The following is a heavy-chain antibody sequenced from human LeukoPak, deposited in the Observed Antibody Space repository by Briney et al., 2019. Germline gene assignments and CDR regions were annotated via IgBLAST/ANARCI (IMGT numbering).Heavy chain of an antibody. CDR3: AREEGGTLYY. J-gene: IGHJ4*02. Sequence: SETLSLTCSVSGGSVSTSHYYWGWIRQPPGRGLEWIGNVYYSGTTYSNPSLRSRVFISVDTSRNQFSLKLNSVTAADTAVYYCAREEGGTLYYWGQGTLVTVSS. V-gene: IGHV4-39*07. CDR1: GGSVSTSHYY. D-gene: IGHD1-14*01. CDR2: VYYSGTT.